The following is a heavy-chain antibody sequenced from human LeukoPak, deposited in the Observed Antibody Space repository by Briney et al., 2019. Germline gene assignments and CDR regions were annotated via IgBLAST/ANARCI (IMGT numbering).Heavy chain of an antibody. D-gene: IGHD3-3*01. CDR2: INPSGGST. CDR1: GYTFTSYY. V-gene: IGHV1-46*01. J-gene: IGHJ3*02. Sequence: ASVKVSCKASGYTFTSYYMHWVRQAPGQGLEWMGIINPSGGSTSYAQKFQGRVTMTRDTSTSTVYMELSSLRSEDTAVYYCARDFPSIYDFWSGYPNHAFDIWGQGTIVTVSS. CDR3: ARDFPSIYDFWSGYPNHAFDI.